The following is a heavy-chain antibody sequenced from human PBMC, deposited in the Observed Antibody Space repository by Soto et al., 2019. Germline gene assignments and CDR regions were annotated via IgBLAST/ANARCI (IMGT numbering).Heavy chain of an antibody. V-gene: IGHV1-18*01. J-gene: IGHJ4*01. CDR1: GYIFSNYG. CDR2: IRADNGNT. CDR3: ARDDSGFSGSHYIDYFNY. Sequence: GASVKVSCKASGYIFSNYGVTWVRQAPGQGLEWMGWIRADNGNTDHAQKLQGRVTMTTDTSTSTAYMELRSLRSDDTAVYYCARDDSGFSGSHYIDYFNYWG. D-gene: IGHD1-26*01.